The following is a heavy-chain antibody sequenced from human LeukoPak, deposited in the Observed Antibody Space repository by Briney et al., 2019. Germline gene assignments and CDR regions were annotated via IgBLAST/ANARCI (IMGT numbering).Heavy chain of an antibody. CDR3: AREVEMATSDAFDI. CDR2: INPNSGGT. J-gene: IGHJ3*02. CDR1: GYTFTGYY. V-gene: IGHV1-2*02. Sequence: ASVKVSCKASGYTFTGYYMHWVRQAPGQGFEWMGWINPNSGGTNYAQKFQGRVTMTRDTPISTAYMELSRLRSDDTAVYYCAREVEMATSDAFDIWGQGTMVTVSS. D-gene: IGHD5-24*01.